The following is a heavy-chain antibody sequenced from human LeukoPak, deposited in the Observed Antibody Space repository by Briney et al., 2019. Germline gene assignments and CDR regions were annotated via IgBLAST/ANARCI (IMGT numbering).Heavy chain of an antibody. V-gene: IGHV4-59*01. CDR1: GGSISNYY. CDR2: IYYSGST. J-gene: IGHJ4*02. Sequence: SETLSLTCTVSGGSISNYYWSWIRQPPGKGLEWIGYIYYSGSTNYNPSLKSRVTISVDTSKNQFSLKLSSVTAADTAVYYCARAHCSSTSCYIPFDYWGQGTLVTVSS. CDR3: ARAHCSSTSCYIPFDY. D-gene: IGHD2-2*02.